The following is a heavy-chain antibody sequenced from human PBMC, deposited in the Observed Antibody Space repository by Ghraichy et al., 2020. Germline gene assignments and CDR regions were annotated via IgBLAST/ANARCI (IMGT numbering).Heavy chain of an antibody. J-gene: IGHJ6*02. Sequence: GGSLNISCAASGFIFSDYGIHWVRQAPGKGLEWVAVISFHGSNRHYADSVKGRFTISRDNSKNTVYLQMDSLRPEDTALYYCAKDHSTSSAGMDVWGQGTRVTVSS. V-gene: IGHV3-30*18. D-gene: IGHD6-6*01. CDR1: GFIFSDYG. CDR2: ISFHGSNR. CDR3: AKDHSTSSAGMDV.